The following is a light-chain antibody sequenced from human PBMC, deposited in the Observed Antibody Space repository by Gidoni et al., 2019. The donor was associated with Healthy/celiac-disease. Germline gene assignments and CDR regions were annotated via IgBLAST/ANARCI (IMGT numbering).Light chain of an antibody. CDR3: QSRLT. CDR1: QSVLSSSNNKNY. V-gene: IGKV4-1*01. Sequence: DIVITQSPDSLAVSLGERATINCKSSQSVLSSSNNKNYLNWYQQKAGQPPKLLFYWASTRESGVPDRVSGGGSGTDFTLTFSSLQAEDVAVYYCQSRLTFGGGTKVEIK. J-gene: IGKJ4*01. CDR2: WAS.